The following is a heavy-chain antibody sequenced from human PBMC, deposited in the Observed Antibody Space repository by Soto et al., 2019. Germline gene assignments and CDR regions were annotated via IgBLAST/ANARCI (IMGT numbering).Heavy chain of an antibody. CDR2: IYYSGST. CDR3: ARHDGGNRRPFDY. J-gene: IGHJ4*02. D-gene: IGHD2-15*01. Sequence: SSDTLSLTCTVSGGSISSSSYYWGWIRQPPGKGLEWIGSIYYSGSTYYNPSLKSRVTISVDTSKNQFSLKLSSVTAADTAVYYCARHDGGNRRPFDYWGQGTLVTVSS. V-gene: IGHV4-39*01. CDR1: GGSISSSSYY.